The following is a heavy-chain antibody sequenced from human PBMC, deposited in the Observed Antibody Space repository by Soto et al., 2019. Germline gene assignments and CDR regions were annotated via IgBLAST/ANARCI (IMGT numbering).Heavy chain of an antibody. J-gene: IGHJ4*02. CDR1: GFTVSSNY. CDR3: ARDRPDYGDYYFDY. Sequence: PGGSLRLSCAASGFTVSSNYMSWVRQAPGKGLEWVSVIYSGGSTYYADSVKGRFTISRDNSKNTLYLQMNSLRAEDTAVYYCARDRPDYGDYYFDYWGQGTLVTVSS. CDR2: IYSGGST. V-gene: IGHV3-66*01. D-gene: IGHD4-17*01.